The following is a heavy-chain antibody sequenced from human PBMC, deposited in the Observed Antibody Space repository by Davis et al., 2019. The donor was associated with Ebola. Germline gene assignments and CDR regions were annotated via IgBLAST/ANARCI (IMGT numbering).Heavy chain of an antibody. Sequence: ASVKVSCKASGYTFTTYGISWVRQAPGQGLEWMGWISAYNGNTNYAHKLQDRVTMTTDTSTNTAYMELESLRPDDTAVYYCARDHSGNNYFYNGMDVWGRGTTVTVSS. V-gene: IGHV1-18*01. CDR2: ISAYNGNT. D-gene: IGHD5-24*01. CDR3: ARDHSGNNYFYNGMDV. CDR1: GYTFTTYG. J-gene: IGHJ6*04.